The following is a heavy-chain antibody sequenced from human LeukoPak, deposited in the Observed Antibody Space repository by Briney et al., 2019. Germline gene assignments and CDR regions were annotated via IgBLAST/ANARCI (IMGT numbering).Heavy chain of an antibody. V-gene: IGHV1-18*01. CDR1: GYTFTSYG. D-gene: IGHD6-19*01. Sequence: GASVKVSCKASGYTFTSYGISWVRQAPGQGLEWMGWISAYNGNTNYAQKLQGRVTMTTGTSTSTAYMELRSLRSDDTAVYYCARDHVVGWYRRDDAFDIWGQGTMVTVSS. J-gene: IGHJ3*02. CDR3: ARDHVVGWYRRDDAFDI. CDR2: ISAYNGNT.